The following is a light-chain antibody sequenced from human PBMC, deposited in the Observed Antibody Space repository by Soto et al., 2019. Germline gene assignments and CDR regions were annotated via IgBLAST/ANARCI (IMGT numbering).Light chain of an antibody. Sequence: DIVMTQSPDSLAVSLGERATINCKSSQSVFYTSNHNNYLAWYQHKAGQPPKLLIYWASTRESGVPDRFSASGSVTAFTLTINSLQAEDVAVYYCQQYYRTPYTFGQGTKLEIK. CDR3: QQYYRTPYT. J-gene: IGKJ2*01. V-gene: IGKV4-1*01. CDR1: QSVFYTSNHNNY. CDR2: WAS.